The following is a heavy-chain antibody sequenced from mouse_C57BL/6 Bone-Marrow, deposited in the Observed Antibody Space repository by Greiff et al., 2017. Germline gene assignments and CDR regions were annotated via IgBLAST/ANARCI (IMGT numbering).Heavy chain of an antibody. J-gene: IGHJ2*01. V-gene: IGHV1-59*01. Sequence: QVQLQQPGAELVRPGTSVKLSCKASGYTFTSYWMHWVKQRPGQGLEWIGVIDPSDSYTNYNQKFKGKATLTVDTSSSTAYMQLSSLTSEDSAVYYCARRRRGNYFDYWGQGTTRTVSS. CDR3: ARRRRGNYFDY. CDR1: GYTFTSYW. CDR2: IDPSDSYT.